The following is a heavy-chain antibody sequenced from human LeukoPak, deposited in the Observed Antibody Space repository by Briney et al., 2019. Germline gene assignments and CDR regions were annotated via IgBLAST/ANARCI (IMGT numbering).Heavy chain of an antibody. D-gene: IGHD6-19*01. J-gene: IGHJ3*02. CDR1: GFTFSSYA. CDR3: AKSWEFGIAVPPGAFDI. CDR2: ISGSGGST. V-gene: IGHV3-23*01. Sequence: PGGSLRLSCAASGFTFSSYAMSWVRQAPGEGLEWVSAISGSGGSTYYADSVKGRFTISRDNSKDTLYLQMNSLRAEDTAVYYCAKSWEFGIAVPPGAFDIWGQGTMVTVSS.